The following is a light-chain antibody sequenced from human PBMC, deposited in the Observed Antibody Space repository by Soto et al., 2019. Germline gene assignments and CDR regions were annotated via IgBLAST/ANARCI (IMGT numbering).Light chain of an antibody. V-gene: IGKV1-39*01. Sequence: DIQRTQSPSSLSASVGDRVTITCRASQSISRYLSRYQQKPGKAPKLLIYLASSLQSGVPSRFSGSGSGTDFTLTISSMQPEDLATYYCLESSSALTFGQGTRLEIK. J-gene: IGKJ5*01. CDR1: QSISRY. CDR2: LAS. CDR3: LESSSALT.